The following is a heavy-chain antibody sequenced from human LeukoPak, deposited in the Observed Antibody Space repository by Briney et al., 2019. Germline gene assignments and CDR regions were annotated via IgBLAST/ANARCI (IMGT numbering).Heavy chain of an antibody. V-gene: IGHV4-34*01. Sequence: SETLSLTCAVCGGSFSGYYWSWIRQPPGKGLEWIGEINHSGSTNYNPSLKSRVTISVDTSKNQFSLKLSSVTAADTAVYYCARVSSSPILRFLEWFVDYWGQGTLVTVSS. D-gene: IGHD3-3*01. CDR3: ARVSSSPILRFLEWFVDY. J-gene: IGHJ4*02. CDR1: GGSFSGYY. CDR2: INHSGST.